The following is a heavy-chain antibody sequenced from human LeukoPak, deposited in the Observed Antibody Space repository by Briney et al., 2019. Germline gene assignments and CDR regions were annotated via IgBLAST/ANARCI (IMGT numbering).Heavy chain of an antibody. J-gene: IGHJ6*02. Sequence: GGSLRLSCAASGFTFSSYGMHWVRPAPGKGLEWVAVISYDGSNKYYADSVKGRFTISRDNSKNTLYLQMNSLRAEDTAVYYCARVRAPAYGMDVWGQGTTVTVSS. CDR3: ARVRAPAYGMDV. CDR1: GFTFSSYG. CDR2: ISYDGSNK. V-gene: IGHV3-30*03.